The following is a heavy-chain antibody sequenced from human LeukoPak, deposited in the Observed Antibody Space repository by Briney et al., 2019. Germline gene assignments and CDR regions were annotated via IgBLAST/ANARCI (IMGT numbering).Heavy chain of an antibody. CDR3: ASRGYGDYPGMNWFDP. D-gene: IGHD4-17*01. J-gene: IGHJ5*02. CDR1: GGTFSSYA. Sequence: GSSVKVSCKASGGTFSSYAISWVRQAPGQGLEWMGGIIPIFGTANYAQKFQGRVTITADESTSTAYMELSSLRSEDTAVYYCASRGYGDYPGMNWFDPWGQGTLVTVSS. V-gene: IGHV1-69*01. CDR2: IIPIFGTA.